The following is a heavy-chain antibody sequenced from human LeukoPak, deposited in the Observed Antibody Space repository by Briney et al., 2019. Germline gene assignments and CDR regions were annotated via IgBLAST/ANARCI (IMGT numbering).Heavy chain of an antibody. V-gene: IGHV4-59*01. CDR3: ARTTMVRGVLKAFDI. CDR2: IYYSGST. CDR1: GGSISSYY. Sequence: SETLSLTCTVSGGSISSYYWSWIRQPPGKGLEWIGYIYYSGSTNYNPSLKSRVTISVDTSKNQFSLKLSSVTAADTAVYYCARTTMVRGVLKAFDIWGQGTMVTVSS. J-gene: IGHJ3*02. D-gene: IGHD3-10*01.